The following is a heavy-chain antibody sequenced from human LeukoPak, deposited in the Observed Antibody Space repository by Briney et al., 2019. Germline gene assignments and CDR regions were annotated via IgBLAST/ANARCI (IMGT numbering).Heavy chain of an antibody. CDR1: GFTFSTYA. CDR3: VKDQAGSGSW. CDR2: ITSDGGST. D-gene: IGHD3-10*01. V-gene: IGHV3-64D*06. Sequence: GGSLRLSCSASGFTFSTYAMHWVRQAPGKGLEYVSSITSDGGSTYYADSVKGRFTISRDNSKNTLYLQVNSLRPEDTAVYYCVKDQAGSGSWWGQGTLVTVSS. J-gene: IGHJ4*02.